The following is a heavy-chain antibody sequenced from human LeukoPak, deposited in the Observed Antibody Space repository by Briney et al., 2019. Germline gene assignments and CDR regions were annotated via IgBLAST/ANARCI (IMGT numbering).Heavy chain of an antibody. CDR1: GGSISSYY. CDR3: ARDIAVAGIGWFDP. J-gene: IGHJ5*02. D-gene: IGHD6-19*01. CDR2: IYYSGST. Sequence: SETLSLTCTVSGGSISSYYWSWIRQPPGKGLEWVGYIYYSGSTNYNPSLKSRVTISVDTSKNQFSLKLSSVTAADTAVYYCARDIAVAGIGWFDPWGQGTLVTVSS. V-gene: IGHV4-59*01.